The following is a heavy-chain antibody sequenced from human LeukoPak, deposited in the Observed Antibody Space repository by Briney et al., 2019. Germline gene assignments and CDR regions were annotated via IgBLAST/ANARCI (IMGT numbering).Heavy chain of an antibody. CDR1: GGSISSYY. CDR3: AREGYSYGRRGWFDP. CDR2: IYYSGST. Sequence: SETLSLTCTVSGGSISSYYWSWIRQPPGKGLEWIGYIYYSGSTNYNPSLKSRVTISVDTSKNQFSLKLSSVTAADTAVYYCAREGYSYGRRGWFDPWGQGTLVTVSS. J-gene: IGHJ5*02. D-gene: IGHD5-18*01. V-gene: IGHV4-59*01.